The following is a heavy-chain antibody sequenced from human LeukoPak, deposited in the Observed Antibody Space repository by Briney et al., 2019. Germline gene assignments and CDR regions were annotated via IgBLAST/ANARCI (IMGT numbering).Heavy chain of an antibody. CDR2: ISYDGSNN. CDR3: GRGERSSSRKYFDY. J-gene: IGHJ4*02. CDR1: GFTFSSYA. Sequence: GGSLRLSCPASGFTFSSYAMHWVRQAPGKGLEWVAVISYDGSNNYYADSVKGRFTISRENSKNTLYLQMNSLRAEETAVYYCGRGERSSSRKYFDYWGQGTLVTVSS. D-gene: IGHD6-6*01. V-gene: IGHV3-30*01.